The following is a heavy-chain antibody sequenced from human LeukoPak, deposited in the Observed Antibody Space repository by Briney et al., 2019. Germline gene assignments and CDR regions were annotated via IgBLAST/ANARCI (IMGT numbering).Heavy chain of an antibody. J-gene: IGHJ4*02. CDR2: IIPIFGTA. D-gene: IGHD6-13*01. CDR3: ASRGIAAAGPLFDY. V-gene: IGHV1-69*05. Sequence: SVKVSCKASGGTFSSYAISWVRQAPGQGLEWMGRIIPIFGTANYAQKFQGRVAITTDESTSTAYMELSSLRSEDTAVYYCASRGIAAAGPLFDYWGQGTLVTVSS. CDR1: GGTFSSYA.